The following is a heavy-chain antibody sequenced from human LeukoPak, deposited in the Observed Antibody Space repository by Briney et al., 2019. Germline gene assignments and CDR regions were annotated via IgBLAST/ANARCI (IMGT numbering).Heavy chain of an antibody. CDR3: ASYGSGDYYMDV. CDR2: INHSGST. V-gene: IGHV4-34*01. J-gene: IGHJ6*03. CDR1: GGSFSGYY. D-gene: IGHD3-10*01. Sequence: PSETLSLTCAVYGGSFSGYYWSWIRQPPGKGLEWIGEINHSGSTNYNPSLKSRVTISVDTSKNQFSLKLSSVTAADTAVYYCASYGSGDYYMDVWGKGTTVTVSS.